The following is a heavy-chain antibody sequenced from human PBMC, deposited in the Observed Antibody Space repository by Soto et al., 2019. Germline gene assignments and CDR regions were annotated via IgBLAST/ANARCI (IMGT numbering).Heavy chain of an antibody. V-gene: IGHV3-74*01. CDR2: INSDGTRT. CDR3: ARVAVGYYYMDV. J-gene: IGHJ6*03. CDR1: EFTFSNYW. Sequence: GGSLRLSCDASEFTFSNYWMHWVRQAPGKGLVWVSRINSDGTRTNYADSVKGRFTISRDNAENTLYLQMNSLTAEDTAVYYCARVAVGYYYMDVWGKGTTVTVSS.